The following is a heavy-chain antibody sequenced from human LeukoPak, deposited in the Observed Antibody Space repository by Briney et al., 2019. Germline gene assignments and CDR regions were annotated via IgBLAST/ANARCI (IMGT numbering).Heavy chain of an antibody. V-gene: IGHV4-59*08. CDR3: ARLLRWSEDGFDS. J-gene: IGHJ3*02. D-gene: IGHD2-15*01. CDR2: IHDTGRT. Sequence: SETLSLTCTVSGGSISNYFWSWIRQSPGKGLECIGYIHDTGRTKYNPSLESRVTISIDTSNQFSLTLRSVTAADTAVYYCARLLRWSEDGFDSWGQGTMVATSS. CDR1: GGSISNYF.